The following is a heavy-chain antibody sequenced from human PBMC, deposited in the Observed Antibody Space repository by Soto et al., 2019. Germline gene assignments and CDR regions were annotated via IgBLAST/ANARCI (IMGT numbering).Heavy chain of an antibody. CDR3: ARLGPQKRKPLSTRADYYYYMDA. CDR1: GGSIGNYE. CDR2: IYYSGST. J-gene: IGHJ6*03. V-gene: IGHV4-59*08. Sequence: SQTQRLSYTVAGGSIGNYECSWIRQPPGKGLEWMGYIYYSGSTNYNPSLKSRVTISVDTSKNQFSLKLSSVTAADTAVYYCARLGPQKRKPLSTRADYYYYMDAWGKGPTVTFS. D-gene: IGHD4-17*01.